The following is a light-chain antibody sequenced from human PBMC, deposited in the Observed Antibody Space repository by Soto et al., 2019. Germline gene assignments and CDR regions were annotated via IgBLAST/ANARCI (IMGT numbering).Light chain of an antibody. J-gene: IGKJ1*01. CDR2: AAS. V-gene: IGKV1-27*01. CDR1: QGISTY. Sequence: DLQLTQSPSSLSASVGDRITITCRASQGISTYLAWYQQKPGKVPKFLIFAASTLHSGVPSRFSGSGSGTDFTLTISSLQPEDVATYYCQNYNSAPWTFGQGTKVEIK. CDR3: QNYNSAPWT.